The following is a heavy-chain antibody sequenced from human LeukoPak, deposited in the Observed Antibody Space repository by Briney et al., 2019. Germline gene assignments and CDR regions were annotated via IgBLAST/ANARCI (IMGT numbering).Heavy chain of an antibody. CDR3: AKTIAAAGNAFDI. Sequence: GGSLRLSCAASGFTFSSYGMHWVRQAPGKGLEWVAVISYDGSNKYYADSVKGRFTISRDNSKNTLYLQMNSLRAEDTAVYYCAKTIAAAGNAFDIWGQGTMVTVSS. V-gene: IGHV3-30*18. CDR1: GFTFSSYG. D-gene: IGHD6-13*01. J-gene: IGHJ3*02. CDR2: ISYDGSNK.